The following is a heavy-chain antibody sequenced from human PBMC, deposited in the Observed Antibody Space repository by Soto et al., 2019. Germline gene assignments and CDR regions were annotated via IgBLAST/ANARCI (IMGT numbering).Heavy chain of an antibody. CDR2: INPNSGGT. D-gene: IGHD3-10*01. CDR3: AREGFYAAGRYSYGYSPPRHYGLDV. Sequence: ASVKVSCKASGYTFPDYYMHWVRQAPGQGLEWMGWINPNSGGTNYAQKFQGWVTMTRDTSISTVYMELSRLRSDDTAVYYCAREGFYAAGRYSYGYSPPRHYGLDVWG. V-gene: IGHV1-2*04. CDR1: GYTFPDYY. J-gene: IGHJ6*02.